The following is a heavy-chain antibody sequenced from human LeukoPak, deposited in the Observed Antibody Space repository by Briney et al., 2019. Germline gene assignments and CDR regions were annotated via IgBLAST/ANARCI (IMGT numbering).Heavy chain of an antibody. CDR2: ISSSSRTI. CDR1: GFTFSTYD. J-gene: IGHJ5*02. Sequence: GGSLRLSCAASGFTFSTYDMNWVRQAPGKGLEWVSYISSSSRTISYADSVKGRFTISRDNAKNTLYLQIGSLRADDTAVYYRTRMSREAPGLPDLWGQGTLVTVSS. V-gene: IGHV3-48*04. D-gene: IGHD5-24*01. CDR3: TRMSREAPGLPDL.